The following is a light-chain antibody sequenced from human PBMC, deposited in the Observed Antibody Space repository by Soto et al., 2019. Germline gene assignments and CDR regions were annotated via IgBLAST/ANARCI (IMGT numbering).Light chain of an antibody. CDR3: QQADSFPLT. Sequence: EIVMTQSPATLSVSPGERATLSCRASQSVSSNLAWYQQKPGQAPRLLIYGASTRATGIPARFSGSGSGTEFTLTINSLQPEDFATYYCQQADSFPLTFGGGTKVEIK. CDR2: GAS. J-gene: IGKJ4*01. CDR1: QSVSSN. V-gene: IGKV3-15*01.